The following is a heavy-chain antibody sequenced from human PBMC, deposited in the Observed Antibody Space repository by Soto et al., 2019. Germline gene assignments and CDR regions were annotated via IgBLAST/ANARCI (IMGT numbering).Heavy chain of an antibody. V-gene: IGHV1-3*01. CDR1: GYTFTSYA. CDR2: INAGNGNT. J-gene: IGHJ4*02. Sequence: ASVKVSCKASGYTFTSYAMHWARQAPGQRLEWMGWINAGNGNTKYSQKFQGRVTITRDTSASTAYMELSSLRSEDTAVYYCARLIDFSIAAAGRPTDYWGQGTLVTVSS. CDR3: ARLIDFSIAAAGRPTDY. D-gene: IGHD6-13*01.